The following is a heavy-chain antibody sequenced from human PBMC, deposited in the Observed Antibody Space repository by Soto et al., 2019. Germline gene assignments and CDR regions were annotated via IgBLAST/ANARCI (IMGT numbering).Heavy chain of an antibody. CDR2: IDPTGGD. CDR3: ATGQVAGPQADAAYLEY. J-gene: IGHJ4*02. Sequence: PSETLSLTCSVSGYSVSSGDFYWSWIRQHPGKGLEWLGFIDPTGGDHYNPSLKSRLNILIDTSNNQFSLRLNSVTAADTAVYYCATGQVAGPQADAAYLEYWGLGRLVTVSS. CDR1: GYSVSSGDFY. D-gene: IGHD6-19*01. V-gene: IGHV4-31*03.